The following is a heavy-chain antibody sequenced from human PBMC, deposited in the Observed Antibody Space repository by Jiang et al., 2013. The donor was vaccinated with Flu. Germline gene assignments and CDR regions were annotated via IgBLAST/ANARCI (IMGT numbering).Heavy chain of an antibody. CDR1: SSYG. D-gene: IGHD6-19*01. J-gene: IGHJ3*02. V-gene: IGHV3-33*01. Sequence: SSYGMHWVRQAPGKGLEWVAVIWYDGSNKYYADSVKGRFTISRDNSKNTLYLQMNSLRAEDTAVYYCARDLIRGSSGWYWDAFDIWGQGTMVTVSS. CDR2: IWYDGSNK. CDR3: ARDLIRGSSGWYWDAFDI.